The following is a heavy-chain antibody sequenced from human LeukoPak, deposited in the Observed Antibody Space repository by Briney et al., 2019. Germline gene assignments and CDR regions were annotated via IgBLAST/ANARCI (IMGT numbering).Heavy chain of an antibody. CDR1: GFTFSSYS. Sequence: GGSLRLSCSASGFTFSSYSMDWVRQAPGKGLEWLSYITSSSGTIYYADSVKGRFTVSRDNAKNSLYLQMNSLRDEDTAVYYCARDRTTLIDYWGQGIQVTVSS. CDR2: ITSSSGTI. J-gene: IGHJ4*01. CDR3: ARDRTTLIDY. V-gene: IGHV3-48*02. D-gene: IGHD1-14*01.